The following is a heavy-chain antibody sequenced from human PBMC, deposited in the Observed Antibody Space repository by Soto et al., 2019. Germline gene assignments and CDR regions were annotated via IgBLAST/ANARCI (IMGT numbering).Heavy chain of an antibody. J-gene: IGHJ4*02. V-gene: IGHV1-58*01. CDR1: GFTFTSSA. CDR3: AAETYYYDSSGYYDFDY. D-gene: IGHD3-22*01. CDR2: IVVGSGNT. Sequence: SVKVSCKASGFTFTSSAVQWVRQARGQRLESIGWIVVGSGNTNYAQKFQERVTITRDVSTSTAYMELSSLRSEDTAVYYCAAETYYYDSSGYYDFDYWGQGALVTVSS.